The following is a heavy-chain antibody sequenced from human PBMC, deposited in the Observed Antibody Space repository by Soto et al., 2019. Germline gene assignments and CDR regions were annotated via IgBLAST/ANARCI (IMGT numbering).Heavy chain of an antibody. CDR2: IKPDGSEK. CDR3: ARDSLYGRHTHGPFDY. J-gene: IGHJ4*02. Sequence: GGSLRLSCAASGFTSSSYWMSWVRQAPGKGLEWVANIKPDGSEKYYADSVKSRFTISRDNSKNTLYLQMNSLRAEYTVVYYCARDSLYGRHTHGPFDYWGPGTLVTVSS. CDR1: GFTSSSYW. D-gene: IGHD3-10*01. V-gene: IGHV3-7*01.